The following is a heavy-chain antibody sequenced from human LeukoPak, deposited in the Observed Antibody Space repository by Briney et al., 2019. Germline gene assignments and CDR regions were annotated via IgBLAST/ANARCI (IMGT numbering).Heavy chain of an antibody. CDR2: ISSSSSYI. V-gene: IGHV3-21*01. D-gene: IGHD6-13*01. CDR3: ASASSHRIAAGGDY. CDR1: GFTFSSYS. Sequence: GGSLRLSCAASGFTFSSYSMNWVRQAPGKGLEWVSSISSSSSYIYYSDSVKGRFTIPRDNAKNSLYLQMNSLRAEDTAVYYCASASSHRIAAGGDYWGQGTLVTVSS. J-gene: IGHJ4*02.